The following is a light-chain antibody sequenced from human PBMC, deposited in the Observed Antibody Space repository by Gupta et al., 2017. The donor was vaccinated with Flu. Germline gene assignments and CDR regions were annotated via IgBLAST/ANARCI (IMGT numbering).Light chain of an antibody. J-gene: IGKJ2*01. CDR1: QSVSSSY. CDR2: GAS. V-gene: IGKV3-20*01. Sequence: PGTLSLSPGERAALSCRASQSVSSSYLDWYQQRPGQAPRLLIYGASSRATGTPDRFSGSGSGTDFTLTSSRRETEDFAVYYWQQDGTSRTFGQGTKLEIK. CDR3: QQDGTSRT.